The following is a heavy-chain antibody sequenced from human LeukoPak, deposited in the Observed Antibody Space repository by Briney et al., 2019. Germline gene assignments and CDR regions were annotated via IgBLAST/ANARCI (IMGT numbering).Heavy chain of an antibody. V-gene: IGHV4-39*01. D-gene: IGHD2-15*01. CDR1: GGSISISSYY. Sequence: SETLSLTCTVSGGSISISSYYWGWIRQPPGKGLEWIGSIYYSGSTYYNPSLKSRVTISVDTSKNQFSLKLSSVTAADTAVYYCARPKRLGYCSGGSCYQPSYFDYWGQGTLVTVSS. J-gene: IGHJ4*02. CDR2: IYYSGST. CDR3: ARPKRLGYCSGGSCYQPSYFDY.